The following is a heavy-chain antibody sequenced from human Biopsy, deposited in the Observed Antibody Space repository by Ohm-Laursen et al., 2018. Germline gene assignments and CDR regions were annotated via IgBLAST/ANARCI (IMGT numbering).Heavy chain of an antibody. CDR3: VRQGGYFQN. J-gene: IGHJ1*01. D-gene: IGHD5-12*01. V-gene: IGHV4-61*01. CDR2: VYYTGNT. Sequence: TLSLTCGVSGGSVGSGTFHWGWIRQPPGKGLVWIGHVYYTGNTNYNPSLKSRVTISMDMSKNQFSLRLSSVTAADTAVYYCVRQGGYFQNWGPGSQVAVSS. CDR1: GGSVGSGTFH.